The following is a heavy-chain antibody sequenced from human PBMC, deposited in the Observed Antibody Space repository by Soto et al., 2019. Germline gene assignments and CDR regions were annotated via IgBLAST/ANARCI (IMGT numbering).Heavy chain of an antibody. Sequence: PGGSLRLSCEASGFTFRDYYMTWFRQAPGKGLEWLSYIDSSTKYTNYADSVKGRFTISRDNAKKSLYLQMNSLRADDTAVYYCAREYYYTMDVWGQGTMVTVSS. CDR3: AREYYYTMDV. J-gene: IGHJ6*02. CDR1: GFTFRDYY. CDR2: IDSSTKYT. V-gene: IGHV3-11*05.